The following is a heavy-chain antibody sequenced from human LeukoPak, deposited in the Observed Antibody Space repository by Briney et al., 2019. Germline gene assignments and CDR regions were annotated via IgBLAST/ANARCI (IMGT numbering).Heavy chain of an antibody. CDR1: GFSFSTYS. CDR3: ARDPHALDF. Sequence: GGSLRLSCAASGFSFSTYSMNWVRQAPGKGLEWVSYIHKSGTITYYRDSVKGRFTISRDNAKNSLSLQMNSLRDEDTAVYYCARDPHALDFWGQGTLVTVSS. CDR2: IHKSGTIT. V-gene: IGHV3-48*02. J-gene: IGHJ4*02.